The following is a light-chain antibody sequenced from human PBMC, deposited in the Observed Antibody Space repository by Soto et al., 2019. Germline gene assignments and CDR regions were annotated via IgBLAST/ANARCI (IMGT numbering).Light chain of an antibody. J-gene: IGKJ2*01. V-gene: IGKV3-15*01. CDR1: ESLSTY. CDR3: QSYNDWPFT. CDR2: GAS. Sequence: EIVMTQSPATLSVSPGERVTLSCRASESLSTYLAWYQQKPGQAPRLLIYGASTKATGIPARFSGSGSATYFTLTISSLQSEDFAVYYCQSYNDWPFTFGQGTKLEI.